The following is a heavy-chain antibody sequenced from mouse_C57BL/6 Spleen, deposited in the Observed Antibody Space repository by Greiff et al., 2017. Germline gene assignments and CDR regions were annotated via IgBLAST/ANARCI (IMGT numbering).Heavy chain of an antibody. D-gene: IGHD2-10*01. V-gene: IGHV3-1*01. CDR1: GYSITSGYD. CDR2: ISYSGST. Sequence: QSGPGMVKPSQSLSLTCTVTGYSITSGYDWHWIRHFPGNKLEWMGYISYSGSTNYNPSLKSRISITHDTSKNHFFLKLNSVTTEDTATYYCARGGAYWDYAMDYWGQGTSVTVSS. J-gene: IGHJ4*01. CDR3: ARGGAYWDYAMDY.